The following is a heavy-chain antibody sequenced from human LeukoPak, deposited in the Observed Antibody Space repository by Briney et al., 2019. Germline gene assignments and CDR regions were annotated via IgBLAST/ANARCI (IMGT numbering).Heavy chain of an antibody. CDR2: IFYTGDT. CDR3: ASGGGEGYNFY. D-gene: IGHD5-24*01. Sequence: PSETLSLTCTVSGGSITNYFWSWIRQTPDKGLEWIGHIFYTGDTSYNPSLKNRAIISMDTSKSQFSLRLDSVTGADTAVYYCASGGGEGYNFYWGQGSLVTVSS. J-gene: IGHJ4*02. V-gene: IGHV4-59*08. CDR1: GGSITNYF.